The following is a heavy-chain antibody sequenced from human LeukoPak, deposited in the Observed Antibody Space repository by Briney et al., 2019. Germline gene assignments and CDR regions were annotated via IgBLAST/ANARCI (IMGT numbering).Heavy chain of an antibody. CDR1: GGSISSSRYY. Sequence: PSETLSLTCTVSGGSISSSRYYWGWIRQPPGKGLEWIGSIYYSGSTNYNPSLKSRVTISVDTSRKQFSLRLNSVTAADTAVYFCARAERSGTSFPWDYWGRGTLVTVSS. J-gene: IGHJ4*02. V-gene: IGHV4-39*01. CDR3: ARAERSGTSFPWDY. CDR2: IYYSGST. D-gene: IGHD2-2*01.